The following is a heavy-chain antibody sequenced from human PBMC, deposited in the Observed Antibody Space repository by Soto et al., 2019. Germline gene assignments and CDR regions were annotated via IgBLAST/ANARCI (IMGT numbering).Heavy chain of an antibody. D-gene: IGHD4-17*01. V-gene: IGHV1-3*01. Sequence: ASVKVSCKASGCTFTSYAIHWVRQAPGQRLEWMGWINVGDGHTKYSQKFQGRVTITRDTSASTAYMELSSLRSDDTAVFYCAREPYGGNEYDYWGQGTLVTVSS. CDR3: AREPYGGNEYDY. CDR2: INVGDGHT. CDR1: GCTFTSYA. J-gene: IGHJ4*02.